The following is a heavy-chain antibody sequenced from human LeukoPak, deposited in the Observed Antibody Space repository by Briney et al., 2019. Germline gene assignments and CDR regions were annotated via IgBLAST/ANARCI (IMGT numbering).Heavy chain of an antibody. CDR2: INPSGGTT. Sequence: ASVKVSCKASGYTFTSYYMHWVRQAPGQGLEWMGIINPSGGTTSYAQKFQGRVTMTRDTSTSTVYMELSSLRSEDTAVYYCARCGEPSYDILTGYSRFDYWGQGTLVTVPS. J-gene: IGHJ4*02. D-gene: IGHD3-9*01. CDR3: ARCGEPSYDILTGYSRFDY. V-gene: IGHV1-46*01. CDR1: GYTFTSYY.